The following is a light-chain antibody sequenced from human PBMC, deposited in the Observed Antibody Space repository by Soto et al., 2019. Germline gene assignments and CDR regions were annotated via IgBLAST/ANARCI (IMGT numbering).Light chain of an antibody. J-gene: IGKJ4*01. CDR1: QSVSSN. Sequence: EIVMTQSPATLSVSPGERATLSCRASQSVSSNLAWYQQKPGQAPRLLIYGASTRATGIPATFSGSGSGTDFTLTISSLPSEDFAGYDCQQYDNWLTFGGGTKVEI. V-gene: IGKV3-15*01. CDR2: GAS. CDR3: QQYDNWLT.